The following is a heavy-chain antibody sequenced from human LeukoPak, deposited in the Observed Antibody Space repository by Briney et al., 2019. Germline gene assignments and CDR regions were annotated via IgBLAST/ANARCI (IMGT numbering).Heavy chain of an antibody. CDR3: ARDLLWFGEAPRYGMDV. V-gene: IGHV4-59*01. D-gene: IGHD3-10*01. CDR2: IYYSGST. Sequence: PSETLSLTCNVSGGSISSYYWSWIRQPPGKGLEWIGYIYYSGSTKYNPSLRSRVTISVDTSKNQFSLKLSSVTAADTAVYYCARDLLWFGEAPRYGMDVWGQGTTVTVSS. CDR1: GGSISSYY. J-gene: IGHJ6*02.